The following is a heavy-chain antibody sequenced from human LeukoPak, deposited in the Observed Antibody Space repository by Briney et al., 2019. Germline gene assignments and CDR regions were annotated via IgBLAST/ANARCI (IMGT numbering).Heavy chain of an antibody. V-gene: IGHV3-74*01. CDR2: IKTDGSII. D-gene: IGHD1-26*01. Sequence: HPGGSLRLSCAASGFIFSNYWMHWVRQAPGKGLVWVSRIKTDGSIISYADSVKGRFTISRDNAESTLYLQMSSLGAEDTAVYYCARVGLGEWFFDLWGRGTLVTVSS. CDR3: ARVGLGEWFFDL. CDR1: GFIFSNYW. J-gene: IGHJ2*01.